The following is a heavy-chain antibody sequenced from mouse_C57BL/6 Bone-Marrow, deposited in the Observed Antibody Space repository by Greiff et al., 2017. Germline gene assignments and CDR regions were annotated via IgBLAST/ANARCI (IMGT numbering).Heavy chain of an antibody. V-gene: IGHV1-81*01. Sequence: VQLQQSGAELARPGASVKLSCTASGFTFTSYGISWVKQRTGQGLEWIGEIYPRSGNTYYNEKFKGKATLTADKSSSTAYMELRSLTSEYSAVYICARSGREWLPPDYWGQGTTLTVSS. D-gene: IGHD2-2*01. CDR1: GFTFTSYG. CDR3: ARSGREWLPPDY. CDR2: IYPRSGNT. J-gene: IGHJ2*01.